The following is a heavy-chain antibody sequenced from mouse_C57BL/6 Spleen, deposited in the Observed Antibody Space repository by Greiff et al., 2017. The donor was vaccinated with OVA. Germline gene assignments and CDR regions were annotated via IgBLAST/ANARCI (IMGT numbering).Heavy chain of an antibody. J-gene: IGHJ3*01. CDR2: ILPGSGST. D-gene: IGHD2-5*01. CDR3: ASQWYSNYDFWFAY. Sequence: VMLVESGAELMKPGASVKLSCKATGYTFTGYWIEWVKQRPGHGLEWIGEILPGSGSTNYNEKFKGKATFTADTSSNTAYMQLSSLTTEDSAIYYCASQWYSNYDFWFAYWGQGTLVTVSA. V-gene: IGHV1-9*01. CDR1: GYTFTGYW.